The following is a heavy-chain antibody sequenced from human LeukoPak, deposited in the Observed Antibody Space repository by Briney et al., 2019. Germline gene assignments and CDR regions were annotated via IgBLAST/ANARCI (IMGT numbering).Heavy chain of an antibody. D-gene: IGHD3-10*01. Sequence: ASVKVSCKASGYTFTGYYMHWVRQAPGQGLEWMGWINPNSGGTNYAQKFQGRVTMTRDTSISTAYMELSRLRSDDTAVYYCARDREGWFGEYGPHYYYYYMDVWGKGTTVTISS. CDR3: ARDREGWFGEYGPHYYYYYMDV. J-gene: IGHJ6*03. V-gene: IGHV1-2*02. CDR1: GYTFTGYY. CDR2: INPNSGGT.